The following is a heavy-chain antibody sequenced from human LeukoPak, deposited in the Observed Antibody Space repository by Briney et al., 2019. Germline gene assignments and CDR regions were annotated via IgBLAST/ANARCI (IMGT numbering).Heavy chain of an antibody. V-gene: IGHV1-69*04. Sequence: SVKVSCKASGGTFSSYVIDWVRQAPGQGLEWMGRIIPIVGIPIYAQKFQGRVTITADKSTNTAYMELSSLRSEDTAVYYCARDPPGPSPGSVLEGPRDVAGRQFLPGVLALLSQFDNWFDPWGQGTLVTVSS. J-gene: IGHJ5*02. CDR1: GGTFSSYV. CDR2: IIPIVGIP. D-gene: IGHD5-24*01. CDR3: ARDPPGPSPGSVLEGPRDVAGRQFLPGVLALLSQFDNWFDP.